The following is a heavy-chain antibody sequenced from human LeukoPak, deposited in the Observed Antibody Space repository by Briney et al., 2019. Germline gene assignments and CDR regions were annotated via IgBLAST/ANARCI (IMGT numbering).Heavy chain of an antibody. D-gene: IGHD5-24*01. J-gene: IGHJ4*02. CDR3: ARKMRWLQNIDY. Sequence: SETLSLTCAVYGGSFSGYYWSWIRQPPGKGLEWSGEINHSGSTNYNPSLKSRVTISVDTSKNQFSLKLSSVTAADTAVYYCARKMRWLQNIDYWGQGTLVTVSS. V-gene: IGHV4-34*01. CDR2: INHSGST. CDR1: GGSFSGYY.